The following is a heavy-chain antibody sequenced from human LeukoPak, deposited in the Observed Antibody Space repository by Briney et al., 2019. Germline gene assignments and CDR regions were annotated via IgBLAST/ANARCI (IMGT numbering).Heavy chain of an antibody. Sequence: SETLSLTCTVSGGSNSSYYWSWIRQPPGKGLEWIGYIYYSGSTNYNPSLKSRVTISVDTSKNQFSLKLSSVTAADTAVYYCARDRDAYLDYWGQGTLVTVSS. CDR2: IYYSGST. J-gene: IGHJ4*02. V-gene: IGHV4-59*01. CDR3: ARDRDAYLDY. CDR1: GGSNSSYY. D-gene: IGHD3-10*01.